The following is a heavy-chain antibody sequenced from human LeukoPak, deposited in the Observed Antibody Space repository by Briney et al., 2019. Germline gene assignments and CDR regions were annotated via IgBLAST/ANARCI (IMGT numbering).Heavy chain of an antibody. CDR2: IIPILGIA. CDR1: GGTFSSYA. J-gene: IGHJ5*02. CDR3: AREYYGSGDNWFDP. V-gene: IGHV1-69*04. D-gene: IGHD3-10*01. Sequence: SVKVSCKASGGTFSSYAISWVRQAPGQGLEWMGRIIPILGIANYAQKFQGRVTITADKSTSPAYMELSSLRSEHTAVYYCAREYYGSGDNWFDPWGQGTLVTVSS.